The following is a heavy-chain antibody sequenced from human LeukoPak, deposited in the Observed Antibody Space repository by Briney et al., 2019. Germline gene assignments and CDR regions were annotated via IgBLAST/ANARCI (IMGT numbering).Heavy chain of an antibody. V-gene: IGHV3-23*01. CDR1: GFTFSRYA. CDR2: ISGSGGST. J-gene: IGHJ5*02. Sequence: PGGSLRLSCAASGFTFSRYAMSRVRQAPGKGLEWVSAISGSGGSTYYADSVKGRFTISRDNSKNTLYLQMNSLRAEDTAVYYCAKVSAIVVVPAARFDPWGQGTLVTASS. D-gene: IGHD2-2*01. CDR3: AKVSAIVVVPAARFDP.